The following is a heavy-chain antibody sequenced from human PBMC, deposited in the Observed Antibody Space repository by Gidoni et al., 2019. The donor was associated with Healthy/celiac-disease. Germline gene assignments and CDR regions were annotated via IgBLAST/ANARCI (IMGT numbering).Heavy chain of an antibody. D-gene: IGHD3-22*01. CDR1: GLPFSSYA. Sequence: EVQLLESGGGLVQPGGSLRLSCAASGLPFSSYAMSWVRQAPGKGLEWVSAISGSGGSTYYADSVKGRFTISRDNSKNTLYLQMNSLRAEDTAVYYCAKTKPYYYDSWKPFDYWGQGTLVTVSS. J-gene: IGHJ4*02. CDR3: AKTKPYYYDSWKPFDY. V-gene: IGHV3-23*01. CDR2: ISGSGGST.